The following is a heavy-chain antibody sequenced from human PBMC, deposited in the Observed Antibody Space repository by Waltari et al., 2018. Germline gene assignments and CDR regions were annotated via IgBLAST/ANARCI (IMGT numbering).Heavy chain of an antibody. V-gene: IGHV4-34*01. CDR1: GGSFSGYY. CDR3: AREGNWGFVDY. Sequence: QVQLQQWGAGLLKPSEPLSLTCAGYGGSFSGYYWSWIRQPPGKGLEWSGEINHSGSTNYNPSLKSRVTISVDTSKNQFSLKLSSVTAADTAVYYCAREGNWGFVDYWGQGTLVTVSS. D-gene: IGHD7-27*01. CDR2: INHSGST. J-gene: IGHJ4*02.